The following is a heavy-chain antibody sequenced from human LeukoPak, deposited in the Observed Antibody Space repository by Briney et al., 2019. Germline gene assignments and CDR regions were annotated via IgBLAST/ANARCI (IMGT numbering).Heavy chain of an antibody. J-gene: IGHJ4*02. Sequence: GGSLRLSCAASGFTFSTYAMSWVRQAPGKGLEWVSLISDRGGRTYYADSVKGRFTISRDNSKNTVFLQMNSLRAEDTAVYYCAKDRKYFDYWGQGTLVTVSS. D-gene: IGHD1-14*01. CDR2: ISDRGGRT. CDR1: GFTFSTYA. V-gene: IGHV3-23*01. CDR3: AKDRKYFDY.